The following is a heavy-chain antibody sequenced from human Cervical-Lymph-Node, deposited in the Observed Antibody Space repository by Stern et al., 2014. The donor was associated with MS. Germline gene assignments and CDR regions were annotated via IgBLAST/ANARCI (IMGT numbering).Heavy chain of an antibody. CDR3: TRESDPRGHAPFDF. V-gene: IGHV3-33*01. J-gene: IGHJ4*02. CDR1: GFTFSGYG. CDR2: IWYDGSNK. Sequence: VQLVESGGGFVQPGRSLRLSCAASGFTFSGYGMHWVRQAPGKGLEWVAVIWYDGSNKYYADSVKGRFTISRDNSKNTVWLQMNSLRAEDTAVYYCTRESDPRGHAPFDFWGQGALVTVSS. D-gene: IGHD2-15*01.